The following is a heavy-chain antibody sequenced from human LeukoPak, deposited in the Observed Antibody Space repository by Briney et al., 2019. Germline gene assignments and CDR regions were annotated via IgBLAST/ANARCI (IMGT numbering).Heavy chain of an antibody. D-gene: IGHD1-26*01. CDR3: ARDADSAGAQIRDFDY. CDR2: ISAYNGNT. CDR1: GYTFTSYG. J-gene: IGHJ4*02. Sequence: GASVKVSCKASGYTFTSYGISWVRQAPGQGLEWMGWISAYNGNTNYAQKLQGRVTMTTDTSTSTAYMELRSLRSDDTAVYYCARDADSAGAQIRDFDYWGQGTLVTVSS. V-gene: IGHV1-18*01.